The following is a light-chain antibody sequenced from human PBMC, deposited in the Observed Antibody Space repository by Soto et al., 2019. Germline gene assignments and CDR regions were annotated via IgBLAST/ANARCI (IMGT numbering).Light chain of an antibody. CDR1: QTISSY. CDR2: ATS. V-gene: IGKV1-39*01. J-gene: IGKJ1*01. CDR3: QRSYSTPWS. Sequence: DIQMTQSPSSLSASVGDRVTITCRARQTISSYLNWYQQQLGKAPKLLLYATSNLQSGVPSRFSGSGPGKDFTLTISSLQPEDFATYYCQRSYSTPWSFGQGTRVEIK.